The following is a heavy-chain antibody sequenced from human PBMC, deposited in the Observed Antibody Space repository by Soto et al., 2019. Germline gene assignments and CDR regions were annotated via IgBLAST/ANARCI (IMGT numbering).Heavy chain of an antibody. Sequence: SVKVSCKASGGTFSSYAISWVRQAPGQGLEWMGGIIPIFGTANYAQKFQGRVTITADESTSTAYMELSSLRSEDTAVYYCARNASGAAGISYYVMDVWGQGTTVTVSS. J-gene: IGHJ6*02. CDR3: ARNASGAAGISYYVMDV. CDR2: IIPIFGTA. V-gene: IGHV1-69*13. CDR1: GGTFSSYA. D-gene: IGHD6-13*01.